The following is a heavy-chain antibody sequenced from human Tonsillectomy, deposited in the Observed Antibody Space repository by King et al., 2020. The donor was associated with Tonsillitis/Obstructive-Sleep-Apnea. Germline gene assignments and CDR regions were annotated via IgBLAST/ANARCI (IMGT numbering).Heavy chain of an antibody. CDR2: IIPILGIA. D-gene: IGHD3-22*01. CDR3: ATEERVTMMLSY. J-gene: IGHJ4*02. Sequence: QLVQSGAEVKKPGSSVKVSCKASGGTFSSYAISWVRQAPGQGLEWMGGIIPILGIANNAQKFQGRVTITADKSTSTAYMELSSLRSQDTAVYYCATEERVTMMLSYWGQGTRVTVSS. CDR1: GGTFSSYA. V-gene: IGHV1-69*10.